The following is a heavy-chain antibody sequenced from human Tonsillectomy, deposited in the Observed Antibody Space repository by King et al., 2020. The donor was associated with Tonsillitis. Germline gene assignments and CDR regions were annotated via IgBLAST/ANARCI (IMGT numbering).Heavy chain of an antibody. D-gene: IGHD3-10*01. CDR1: GFSLSDHN. CDR2: IRNKVKSYST. J-gene: IGHJ6*02. CDR3: GTMVRQQPPAYDDMDV. V-gene: IGHV3-72*01. Sequence: VQLVESGGGLVQPGGSLRLSCVASGFSLSDHNLDWVRQAPGKGLEWVGRIRNKVKSYSTEYAASVKDRFTISRDDSKNSLYLQMNRLKTEDTAVYYCGTMVRQQPPAYDDMDVWGQGTTVTVSS.